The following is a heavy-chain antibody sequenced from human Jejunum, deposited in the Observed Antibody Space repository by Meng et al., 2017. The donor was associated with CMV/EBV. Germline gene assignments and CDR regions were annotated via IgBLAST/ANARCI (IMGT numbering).Heavy chain of an antibody. CDR3: VKDVAY. V-gene: IGHV3-30*02. D-gene: IGHD2-21*01. CDR1: GFTFSDYG. CDR2: VPHDGTSK. J-gene: IGHJ4*02. Sequence: VELGEAGGGVVQPGGSLRLTCAASGFTFSDYGIHWVRQAPGKGLEWVAFVPHDGTSKYYADSVKGRFTISRDNSENTLYLQMSSLRAEDTAVYYCVKDVAYWGQGTLVTVSS.